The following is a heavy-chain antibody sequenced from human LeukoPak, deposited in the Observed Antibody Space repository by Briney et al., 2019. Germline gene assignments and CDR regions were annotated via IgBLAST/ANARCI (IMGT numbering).Heavy chain of an antibody. CDR1: GGSISSYY. CDR2: IYTSGST. J-gene: IGHJ6*03. V-gene: IGHV4-4*07. CDR3: ARDGPYGSGSFYMDV. D-gene: IGHD3-10*01. Sequence: SETLSLTCTVSGGSISSYYWGWIRQPAGKGLEWIGRIYTSGSTNYNPSLKSRVTMSVDTSKNQFSLKLSSVTAADTAVYYCARDGPYGSGSFYMDVWGKGTTVTVSS.